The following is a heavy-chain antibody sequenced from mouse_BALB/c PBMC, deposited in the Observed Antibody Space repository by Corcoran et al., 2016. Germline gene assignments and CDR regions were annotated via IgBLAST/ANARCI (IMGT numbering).Heavy chain of an antibody. CDR3: ARLYPGIAMDY. V-gene: IGHV1S136*01. J-gene: IGHJ4*01. CDR1: GYTFTSYV. CDR2: INPYNDGT. Sequence: EVQLQQSGPALVKPGASVKMSCKASGYTFTSYVMHWVKQKPGQGLEWLGYINPYNDGTKYNEKFKGKATLTSDKSSSTAYMELSSLTAEDSAVYYCARLYPGIAMDYWGQGTSVTVSS.